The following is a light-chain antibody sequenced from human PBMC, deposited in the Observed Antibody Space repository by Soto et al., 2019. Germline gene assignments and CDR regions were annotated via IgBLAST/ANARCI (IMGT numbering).Light chain of an antibody. J-gene: IGKJ1*01. CDR1: QSIRSY. CDR3: QQSYSPPRT. V-gene: IGKV1-39*01. CDR2: AAS. Sequence: QSTHSPSSLSSSVGDTVIITCRASQSIRSYLNWYQQKPGKAPKRLIYAASTLQSGVPSRFSGSASGTDFTLTISSLQPEDFATYYCQQSYSPPRTFGQGTKVDIK.